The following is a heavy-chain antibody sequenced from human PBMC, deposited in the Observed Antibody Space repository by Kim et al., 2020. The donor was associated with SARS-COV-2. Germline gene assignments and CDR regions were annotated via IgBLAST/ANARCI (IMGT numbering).Heavy chain of an antibody. CDR2: ISYDGSNK. D-gene: IGHD3-22*01. J-gene: IGHJ6*02. CDR3: ARDATYYYDSSGYYYPQTDYYYYYGMGV. V-gene: IGHV3-30*04. CDR1: GFTFSSYA. Sequence: GGSLRLSCAASGFTFSSYAMHWVRQAPGKGLEWVAVISYDGSNKYYADSVKGRFTISRDNSKNTLYLQMNSLRAEDTAVYYCARDATYYYDSSGYYYPQTDYYYYYGMGVWGQGTTVTVAS.